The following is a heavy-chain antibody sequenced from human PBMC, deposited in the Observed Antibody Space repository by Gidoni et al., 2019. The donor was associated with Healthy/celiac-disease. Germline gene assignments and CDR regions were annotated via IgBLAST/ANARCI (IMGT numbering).Heavy chain of an antibody. CDR1: GCSISSGGYS. Sequence: QLQLQESGSGLVKPSQTLSLTCAVSGCSISSGGYSWSWIRQPPGKGLEWIGYIYHSGSTYYNPSLKSRVTISVDRSKNQFSLKLSSVTAADTAVYYCARDRYDILTGYYFEPDYWGQGTLVTVSS. CDR2: IYHSGST. CDR3: ARDRYDILTGYYFEPDY. J-gene: IGHJ4*02. V-gene: IGHV4-30-2*01. D-gene: IGHD3-9*01.